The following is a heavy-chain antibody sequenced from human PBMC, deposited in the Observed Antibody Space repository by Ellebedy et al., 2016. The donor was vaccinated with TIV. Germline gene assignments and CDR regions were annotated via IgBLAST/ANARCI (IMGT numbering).Heavy chain of an antibody. D-gene: IGHD3-16*01. CDR2: IYYSGST. CDR3: ARGGLDAFDI. Sequence: SETLSLXXTVSGGSISSYYWSWIRQPPGKGLEWIGYIYYSGSTNYNPSLKSRVTISVDTSKNQFSLKLSSVTAADTAVYYCARGGLDAFDIWGQGTMVTVSS. CDR1: GGSISSYY. V-gene: IGHV4-59*01. J-gene: IGHJ3*02.